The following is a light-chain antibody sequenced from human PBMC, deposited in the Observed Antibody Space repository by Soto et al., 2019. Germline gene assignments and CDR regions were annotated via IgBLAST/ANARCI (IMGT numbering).Light chain of an antibody. CDR3: RQYADSSPT. V-gene: IGKV3-20*01. CDR2: GAS. J-gene: IGKJ4*01. Sequence: IVLTQSPGTLSLSPGESATLSCRASLNVTGRFLAWFHHKPGHSPRLLLYGASRRATGIPERFSGDGFGTGFPLTISRLGPDDFAIYCCRQYADSSPTFGGGTKVDIK. CDR1: LNVTGRF.